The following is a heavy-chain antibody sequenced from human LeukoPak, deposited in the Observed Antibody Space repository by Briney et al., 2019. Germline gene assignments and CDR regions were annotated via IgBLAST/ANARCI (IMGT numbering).Heavy chain of an antibody. CDR2: ISSSSSYI. V-gene: IGHV3-21*01. J-gene: IGHJ4*02. CDR3: ARFFGSGSYYLPFDY. D-gene: IGHD3-10*01. Sequence: PGGSLRLSCAASGFTFSSYSMNWVRQAPGKGLEWVSSISSSSSYIYYADSVKGRFTISRDNAKNSLYLQMNSLRAEDTAVYYCARFFGSGSYYLPFDYWGQGTLVTVSS. CDR1: GFTFSSYS.